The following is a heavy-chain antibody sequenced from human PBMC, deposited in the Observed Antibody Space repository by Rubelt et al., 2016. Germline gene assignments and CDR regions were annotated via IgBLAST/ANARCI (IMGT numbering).Heavy chain of an antibody. V-gene: IGHV3-7*03. CDR2: IKQAGSEK. Sequence: GKGLEWLANIKQAGSEKYYVDSVKGRFTISRDNAKNSLYLQMNSLRAEDTAVYYCARDSGGLEDYFDYWGQGTLVTVSS. CDR3: ARDSGGLEDYFDY. J-gene: IGHJ4*02. D-gene: IGHD3-16*01.